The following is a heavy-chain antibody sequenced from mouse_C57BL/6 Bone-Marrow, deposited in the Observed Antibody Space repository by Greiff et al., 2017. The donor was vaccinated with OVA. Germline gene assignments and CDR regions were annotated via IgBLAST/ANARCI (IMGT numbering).Heavy chain of an antibody. J-gene: IGHJ4*01. CDR2: IDPENGDT. Sequence: EVQLQQSGAELVRPGASVKLSCTASGFNIKDDYMHWVKQRPEQGLEWIGWIDPENGDTEYASKFQAKATTTADTTSSTAYLQLSSLTYEDTAVYYCTTPMDDWGKGTTVTVSS. CDR3: TTPMDD. CDR1: GFNIKDDY. V-gene: IGHV14-4*01.